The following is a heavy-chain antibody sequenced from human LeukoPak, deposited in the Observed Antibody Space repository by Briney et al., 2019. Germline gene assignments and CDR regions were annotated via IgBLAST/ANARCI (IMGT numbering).Heavy chain of an antibody. V-gene: IGHV4-61*02. CDR1: GGSISSGSYY. J-gene: IGHJ6*03. D-gene: IGHD5-18*01. CDR2: IYTSGST. Sequence: PSQTLSLTCTVSGGSISSGSYYWSWIRQPAGKGLEWIGRIYTSGSTSYNPSLKSRVTISVDTSKNQFSLKLSSVTAADTAVYYCARDLGWDGYSNPYYMDVWGKGTTVTVSS. CDR3: ARDLGWDGYSNPYYMDV.